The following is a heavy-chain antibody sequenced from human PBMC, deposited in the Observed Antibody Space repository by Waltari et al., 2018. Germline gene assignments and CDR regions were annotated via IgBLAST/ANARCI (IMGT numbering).Heavy chain of an antibody. CDR3: GRGTYYYDSSGPGENDY. CDR2: MNTNSGNT. J-gene: IGHJ4*02. Sequence: QVQLVQSGAEVTKPGASVTVSCKASGYPFTSYAITWVRQATGQGLEWMGWMNTNSGNTGYAQKVQGRFTRTSNNYISTAYMELCSLRSEDTAVYYCGRGTYYYDSSGPGENDYWGPGTLVTVAS. CDR1: GYPFTSYA. V-gene: IGHV1-8*01. D-gene: IGHD3-22*01.